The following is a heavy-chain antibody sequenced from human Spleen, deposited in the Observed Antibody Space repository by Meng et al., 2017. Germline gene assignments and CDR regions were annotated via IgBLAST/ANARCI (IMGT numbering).Heavy chain of an antibody. Sequence: SVKVSCKALGGIFSNYVIGWVRQAPGQGLEWMGGINAVFGTTNYAQKFQDRVTITSDESTSTVYMELTRLTSEDTAVYFCARKAGNCISTSCYSLDYWGQGTLVTVSS. V-gene: IGHV1-69*13. CDR1: GGIFSNYV. D-gene: IGHD2-2*01. J-gene: IGHJ4*02. CDR2: INAVFGTT. CDR3: ARKAGNCISTSCYSLDY.